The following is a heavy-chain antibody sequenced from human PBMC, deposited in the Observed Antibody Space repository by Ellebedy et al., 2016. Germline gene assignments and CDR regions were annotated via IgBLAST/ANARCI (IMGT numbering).Heavy chain of an antibody. CDR1: GDSISSGNYY. Sequence: SETLSLTXSVSGDSISSGNYYWSWIRQPPGKGLEWIGNIDSTGSTDHNPSLKSRLTISVDTSKNQFSLKVTSVTAADTAMYYCARLRLGSEFDYWGQGALVTVSS. CDR3: ARLRLGSEFDY. J-gene: IGHJ4*02. V-gene: IGHV4-30-4*01. CDR2: IDSTGST. D-gene: IGHD3-10*01.